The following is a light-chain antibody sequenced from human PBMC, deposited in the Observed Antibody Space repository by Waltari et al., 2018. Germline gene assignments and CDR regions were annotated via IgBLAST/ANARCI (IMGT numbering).Light chain of an antibody. CDR2: SPN. V-gene: IGLV8-61*01. CDR3: VLYMGSGIWV. J-gene: IGLJ3*02. Sequence: QTVVTQEPSFSVSPGGTVTLTCGLSSGSVSTTYYPSWYQQTPGQAPRTPIYSPNTRSSVVPDRFAGSILGTTAALTITGAQADDESDYYCVLYMGSGIWVFGGGTKLTVL. CDR1: SGSVSTTYY.